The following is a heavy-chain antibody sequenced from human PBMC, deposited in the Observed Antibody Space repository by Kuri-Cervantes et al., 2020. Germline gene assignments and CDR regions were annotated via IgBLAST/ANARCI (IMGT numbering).Heavy chain of an antibody. D-gene: IGHD1-14*01. CDR2: IKYDGSEK. V-gene: IGHV3-7*01. J-gene: IGHJ4*02. CDR1: GFTFSSYW. CDR3: ARYRGQFDY. Sequence: GGSLRLSCAASGFTFSSYWMSWVRQAPGKGLEWVANIKYDGSEKNYVDSVKGRFTISGDNAKNSLYLQMNSLRTEDTAVYYCARYRGQFDYWGQGTLVTVSS.